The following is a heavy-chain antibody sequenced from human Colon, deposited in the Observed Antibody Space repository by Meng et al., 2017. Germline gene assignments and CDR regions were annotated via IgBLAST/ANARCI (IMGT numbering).Heavy chain of an antibody. V-gene: IGHV4-61*02. CDR3: ARIRGRSSYFDL. J-gene: IGHJ2*01. CDR2: IYIGGGT. Sequence: SETLSLTCTVSGGSINSDGNHWSWIRQPAGKGLEWIGRIYIGGGTKYNPSLESRVTISVDTSKTQFSLKLSSVTAADTALYFCARIRGRSSYFDLWGRGTLVTVSS. CDR1: GGSINSDGNH.